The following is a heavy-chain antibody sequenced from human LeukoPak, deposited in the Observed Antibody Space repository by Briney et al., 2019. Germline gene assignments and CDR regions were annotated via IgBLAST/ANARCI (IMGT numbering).Heavy chain of an antibody. CDR2: MNPNSGNT. J-gene: IGHJ5*02. V-gene: IGHV1-8*01. Sequence: ASVKVSCKSSGYTFTSYDINWVRQATGQGLEWMGWMNPNSGNTGYAQKFQGRVTMTRNTSISTAYMELSSLRSEDTAVYYCARGPSDYGDYVFDPWGQGTLVTVSS. CDR3: ARGPSDYGDYVFDP. D-gene: IGHD4-17*01. CDR1: GYTFTSYD.